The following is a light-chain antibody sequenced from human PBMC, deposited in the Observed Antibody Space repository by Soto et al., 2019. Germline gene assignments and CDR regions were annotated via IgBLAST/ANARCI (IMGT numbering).Light chain of an antibody. V-gene: IGKV3-15*01. CDR3: QQYYDWPLT. CDR2: DAS. J-gene: IGKJ4*01. Sequence: EIVMTQSPATLSVSPGESVTLSCRAGQTVNSNLAWYQQKPGQAPRLLIFDASTRAIVTPARFSGRGSGTEFTLSISSLQSEDFAVYFCQQYYDWPLTFGGGTKGELK. CDR1: QTVNSN.